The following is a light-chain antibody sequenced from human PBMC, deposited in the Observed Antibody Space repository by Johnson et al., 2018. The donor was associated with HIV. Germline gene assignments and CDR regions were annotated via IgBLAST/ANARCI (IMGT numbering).Light chain of an antibody. CDR2: ENN. CDR1: SSNIGNNY. V-gene: IGLV1-51*02. CDR3: GTWDSSLSAGNV. J-gene: IGLJ1*01. Sequence: QSVLTQPPSVSAAPGQKVTISCSGSSSNIGNNYVSWYQQLPGTAPKLLIYENNKLPSGIPDRFSGSKSGPSATLGITGLQTGDEADYYCGTWDSSLSAGNVFGTGTKVTVL.